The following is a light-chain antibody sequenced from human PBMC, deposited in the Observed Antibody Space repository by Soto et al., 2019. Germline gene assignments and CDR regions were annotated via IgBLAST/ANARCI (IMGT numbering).Light chain of an antibody. Sequence: QSVLTQPPSASGTPGQRVTIPCSGSSSNIGSNTVNWYQQLPGTAPKLLIYSNNQRPSGVPDRFSGSKSGTSASLAISGLQSEDEADYYCAAWDDSLKMVFGTGTKVTVL. CDR1: SSNIGSNT. CDR2: SNN. J-gene: IGLJ1*01. CDR3: AAWDDSLKMV. V-gene: IGLV1-44*01.